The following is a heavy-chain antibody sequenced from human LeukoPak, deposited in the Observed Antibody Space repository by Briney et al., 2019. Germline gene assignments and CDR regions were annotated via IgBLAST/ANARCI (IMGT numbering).Heavy chain of an antibody. J-gene: IGHJ6*03. D-gene: IGHD3-10*01. CDR2: ISWNSGSI. V-gene: IGHV3-9*01. Sequence: GGSLRLSCAASGFTFDDYAMHWVRQAPGKGLEWVSGISWNSGSIGYADSVKGRFTISRDNAKNSLYLQMNSLRAEDTAVYYCARERSSIGRGYYMDVWGKGTTVTVSS. CDR1: GFTFDDYA. CDR3: ARERSSIGRGYYMDV.